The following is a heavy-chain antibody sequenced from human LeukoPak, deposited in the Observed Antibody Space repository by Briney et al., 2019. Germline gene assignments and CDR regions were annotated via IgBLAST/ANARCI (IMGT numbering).Heavy chain of an antibody. J-gene: IGHJ4*02. CDR1: GGSISSSSYY. CDR3: ARGRTERLGYSYGLIFDY. D-gene: IGHD5-18*01. CDR2: IYHSGST. Sequence: SETLSLTCTVSGGSISSSSYYWGWIRQPPGKGLEWIGYIYHSGSTYYNPSLKSRVTISVDRSKNQFSLKLSSVTAADTAVYYCARGRTERLGYSYGLIFDYWGQGTLVTVSS. V-gene: IGHV4-39*07.